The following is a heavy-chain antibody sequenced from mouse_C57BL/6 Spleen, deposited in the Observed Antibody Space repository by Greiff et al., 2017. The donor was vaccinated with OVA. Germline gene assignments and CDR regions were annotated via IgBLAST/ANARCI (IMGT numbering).Heavy chain of an antibody. CDR1: GFSLTSYG. CDR3: ASGEGGTSRFAY. J-gene: IGHJ3*01. D-gene: IGHD1-1*01. Sequence: VQLQQSGPGLVAPSQSLSITCTVSGFSLTSYGVDWVRQSPGKGLEWLGVIWGVGSTNYNSALKSRLSISKDNSKSQVFLKMNSLQTDDTAMYYCASGEGGTSRFAYWGQGTLVTVSA. CDR2: IWGVGST. V-gene: IGHV2-6*01.